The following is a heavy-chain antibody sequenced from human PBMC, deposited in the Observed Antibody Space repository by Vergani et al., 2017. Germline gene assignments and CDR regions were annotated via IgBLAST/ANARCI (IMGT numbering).Heavy chain of an antibody. CDR1: GFTFDAYT. J-gene: IGHJ4*02. CDR3: VKEGGTFFFVC. D-gene: IGHD3-16*01. CDR2: ISWDATNK. V-gene: IGHV3-43*01. Sequence: EVQLVESGGAVVQPGGSLRLSCAASGFTFDAYTIHWVRQAPGKGLEWVSLISWDATNKFYADSVKGRFTTSRDNSKNSLYWQMNSLRIEDTALYYCVKEGGTFFFVCWGQGTLVTVSS.